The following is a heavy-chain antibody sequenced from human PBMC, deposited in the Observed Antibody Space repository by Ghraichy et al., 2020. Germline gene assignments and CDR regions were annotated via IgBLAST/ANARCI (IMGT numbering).Heavy chain of an antibody. D-gene: IGHD6-13*01. Sequence: GGSLRLSCAASGFSFSSYAMSWVRQAPGKGLEWVSGISGSGGSTYYADSVKGRFTISRDNSKNTLYLQMNSLRAEDTAEYYCANWHDSSSWYTNYWGQGTLVTVSS. CDR1: GFSFSSYA. V-gene: IGHV3-23*01. CDR2: ISGSGGST. J-gene: IGHJ4*02. CDR3: ANWHDSSSWYTNY.